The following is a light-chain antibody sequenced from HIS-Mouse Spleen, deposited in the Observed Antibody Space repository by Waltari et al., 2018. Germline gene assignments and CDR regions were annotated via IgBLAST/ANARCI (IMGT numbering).Light chain of an antibody. V-gene: IGKV3-20*01. CDR1: QSVSSSY. J-gene: IGKJ1*01. CDR3: QQYGSSPPWP. CDR2: GAS. Sequence: DIVLTQSPGTLSLSPGERATPSSRASQSVSSSYLAWYQQKPGQAPRLLIYGASSRATGIPDRFSGSGSGTDFTLTISRLEPEDFAVYYCQQYGSSPPWPFGQGTKVEIK.